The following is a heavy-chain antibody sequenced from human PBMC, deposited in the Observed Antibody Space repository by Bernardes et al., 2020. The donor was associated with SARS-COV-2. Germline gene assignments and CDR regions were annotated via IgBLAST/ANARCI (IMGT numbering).Heavy chain of an antibody. J-gene: IGHJ6*02. CDR3: ARDQVRLIPGERKYYYYGMDV. Sequence: GGSLRLSCAASGFTFSSYWMHWVRQAPGKGLVWVSRINSDGSSTSYADSVKGRFTISRDNAKNTLYLQMNSLRAEDTAVYYCARDQVRLIPGERKYYYYGMDVWGQGTTVTVSS. CDR2: INSDGSST. V-gene: IGHV3-74*01. CDR1: GFTFSSYW. D-gene: IGHD3-16*01.